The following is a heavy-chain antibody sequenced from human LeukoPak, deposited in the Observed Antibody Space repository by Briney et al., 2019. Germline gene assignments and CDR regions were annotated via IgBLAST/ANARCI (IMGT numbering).Heavy chain of an antibody. CDR2: IHYSGST. CDR3: ARVIGYDQLDY. CDR1: GGSISSGDYY. J-gene: IGHJ4*02. Sequence: SQTLSLTCTVSGGSISSGDYYWSWIRQHPGKGLEWIGYIHYSGSTYYNPSLKSRVSISVSTSKNRFSLQLSSVTAADTAVYYCARVIGYDQLDYWGQGTLVTVSS. D-gene: IGHD5-12*01. V-gene: IGHV4-31*03.